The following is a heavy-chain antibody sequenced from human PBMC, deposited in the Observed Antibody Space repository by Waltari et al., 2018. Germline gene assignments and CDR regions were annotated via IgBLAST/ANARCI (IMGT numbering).Heavy chain of an antibody. CDR1: GGTFSSYA. D-gene: IGHD2-15*01. Sequence: KKPGSSVKVSCKASGGTFSSYAISWVRQAPGQGLEWMGGIIPIFGTANYAQKFQGRVTITADESTSTAYMGLSSLRSEDTAVYYCARDRGYCSGGSCYWDYYYYMDVWGKGTTVTVSS. J-gene: IGHJ6*03. CDR2: IIPIFGTA. CDR3: ARDRGYCSGGSCYWDYYYYMDV. V-gene: IGHV1-69*01.